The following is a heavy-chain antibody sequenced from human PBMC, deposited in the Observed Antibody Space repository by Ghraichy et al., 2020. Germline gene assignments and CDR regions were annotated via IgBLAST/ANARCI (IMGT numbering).Heavy chain of an antibody. CDR1: GFTFDDYA. CDR3: AKALDLYSSSSDY. CDR2: ISWNSGSI. V-gene: IGHV3-9*01. D-gene: IGHD6-13*01. Sequence: GGSLRLSCAASGFTFDDYAMHWVRQAPGKGLEWVSGISWNSGSIGYADSVKGRFTISRDNAKNSLYLQMNSLRAEDTALYYCAKALDLYSSSSDYWGQGTLVTVSS. J-gene: IGHJ4*02.